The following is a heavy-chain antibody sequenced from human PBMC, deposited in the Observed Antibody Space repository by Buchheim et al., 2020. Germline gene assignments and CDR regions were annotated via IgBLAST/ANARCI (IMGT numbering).Heavy chain of an antibody. V-gene: IGHV4-34*01. Sequence: QVQLQQWGAGLLKPSETLSLTCAVYGGSFSGYYWSWSRQPPGKGLEWIGEINRSGSTNYNPSLKSRVTISVDTSKNPFSLKLSSVTAADTAVYYCGGSERPDYYYYGMDVWGQGTT. D-gene: IGHD1-26*01. J-gene: IGHJ6*02. CDR3: GGSERPDYYYYGMDV. CDR2: INRSGST. CDR1: GGSFSGYY.